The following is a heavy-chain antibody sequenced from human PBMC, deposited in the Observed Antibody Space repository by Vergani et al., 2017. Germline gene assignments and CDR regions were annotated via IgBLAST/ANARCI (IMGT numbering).Heavy chain of an antibody. CDR1: GYTFTGYY. V-gene: IGHV1-2*04. CDR3: ARDSQWELPTGAFDV. J-gene: IGHJ3*01. CDR2: INLNSGGT. D-gene: IGHD1-26*01. Sequence: QVQLVQSGAEVKKPGASVKVSCKASGYTFTGYYMHWVRQATGQGLEWMGWINLNSGGTNYGQKFQGWVTMTRDTSISTAYMELSRLRSDDTAVYYCARDSQWELPTGAFDVWGQGTMVTVSS.